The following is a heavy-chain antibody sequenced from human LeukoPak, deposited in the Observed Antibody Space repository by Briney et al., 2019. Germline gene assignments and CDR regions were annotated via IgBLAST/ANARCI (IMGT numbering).Heavy chain of an antibody. CDR2: IYYSGST. J-gene: IGHJ6*02. D-gene: IGHD3-3*01. V-gene: IGHV4-61*08. Sequence: PSETLSLTCTVSGGSISSGDYYWSWIRQPPGKGLEWIGYIYYSGSTNYNPSLKSRVTISVDTSKNQFSLKLSSVTAADTAVYYCARSYDFWSPYYYYGMDVWGQGTTVTVSS. CDR3: ARSYDFWSPYYYYGMDV. CDR1: GGSISSGDYY.